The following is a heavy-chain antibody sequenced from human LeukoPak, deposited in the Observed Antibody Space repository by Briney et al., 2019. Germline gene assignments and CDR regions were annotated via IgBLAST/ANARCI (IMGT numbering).Heavy chain of an antibody. CDR1: GGTFSSYA. D-gene: IGHD3-22*01. J-gene: IGHJ4*02. CDR3: ARGSVPDYYDSSGYYFDY. CDR2: ITPIFGTA. Sequence: SVKVSCKASGGTFSSYAISWVRQAPGQGLEWMGGITPIFGTANYAQKFQGRVTITADESTSTAYMELSSLRSEDTAVYYCARGSVPDYYDSSGYYFDYWGQGTLVTVSS. V-gene: IGHV1-69*13.